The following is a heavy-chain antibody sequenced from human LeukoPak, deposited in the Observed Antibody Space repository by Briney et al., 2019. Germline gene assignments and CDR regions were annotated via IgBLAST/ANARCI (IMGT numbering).Heavy chain of an antibody. CDR2: IKQDGSEK. V-gene: IGHV3-7*01. D-gene: IGHD4-17*01. J-gene: IGHJ4*02. Sequence: GGSLRLSCAASGFTFSRYWMSWVRQAPGKGLEWVANIKQDGSEKYYVDSVKGRFTISRDNAKNSLYLQMNSLRAEDTAVYYCARDKSADYGDSYFDSWGQGILVTVSS. CDR1: GFTFSRYW. CDR3: ARDKSADYGDSYFDS.